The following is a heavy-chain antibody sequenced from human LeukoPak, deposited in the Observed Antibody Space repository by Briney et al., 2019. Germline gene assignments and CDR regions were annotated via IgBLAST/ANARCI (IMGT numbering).Heavy chain of an antibody. CDR3: ARVNGINLVRGVIHKSYYFDY. CDR1: GYTFTSYG. Sequence: ASVKVSCKASGYTFTSYGISWVRHAPGQGLEWMGWISAYNGNTNYAHMLQGRVTMTTDTSTSTAYMELRSLRSDDTAVYYCARVNGINLVRGVIHKSYYFDYWGQGTMVTVSS. D-gene: IGHD3-10*01. V-gene: IGHV1-18*01. J-gene: IGHJ4*02. CDR2: ISAYNGNT.